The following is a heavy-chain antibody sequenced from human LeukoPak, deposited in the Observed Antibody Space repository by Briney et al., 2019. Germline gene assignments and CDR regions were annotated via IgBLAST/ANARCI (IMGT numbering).Heavy chain of an antibody. D-gene: IGHD6-13*01. CDR2: INHSGST. CDR3: ARAGYSSSRLSEP. V-gene: IGHV4-34*01. J-gene: IGHJ5*02. CDR1: GGSFSGYY. Sequence: SETLSLTCAVYGGSFSGYYWSWIRQPPGKGLEWIGEINHSGSTNYNPSLKSRVTISVDTSKNQFSLKLSSVTAADTAVYYCARAGYSSSRLSEPWGQGTLVTVSS.